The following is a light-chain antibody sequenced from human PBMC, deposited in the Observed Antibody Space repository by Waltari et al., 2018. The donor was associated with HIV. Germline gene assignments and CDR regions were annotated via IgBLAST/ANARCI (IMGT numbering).Light chain of an antibody. J-gene: IGKJ4*01. CDR1: QSIRSN. Sequence: EIVMAQSPVTLSVSPGERATLSCSASQSIRSNLAWYQQKPGQAPRLLIYGASTRATGIPARFSGSGSGTEFTLTISSLQSEDFAVYYCQQYNNWPLTFGGGTKVEIK. V-gene: IGKV3-15*01. CDR2: GAS. CDR3: QQYNNWPLT.